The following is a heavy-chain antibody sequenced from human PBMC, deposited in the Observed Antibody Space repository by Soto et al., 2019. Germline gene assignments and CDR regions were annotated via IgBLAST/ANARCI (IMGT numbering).Heavy chain of an antibody. CDR1: GFTFDDYA. J-gene: IGHJ2*01. V-gene: IGHV3-9*01. Sequence: EVQLVESGGGLVQPGRSLRLSCAASGFTFDDYAMHWVRQAPGKGLEWVSGISWNSGSIGYADSVKGRFTISRDNAKNSLYLQMNSLRAEDTALYYCAKVRYDFWSGYPASYWYFDLWGRGTLVTVSS. D-gene: IGHD3-3*01. CDR3: AKVRYDFWSGYPASYWYFDL. CDR2: ISWNSGSI.